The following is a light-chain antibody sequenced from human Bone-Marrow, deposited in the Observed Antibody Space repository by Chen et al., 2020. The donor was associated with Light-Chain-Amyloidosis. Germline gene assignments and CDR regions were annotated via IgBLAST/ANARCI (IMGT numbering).Light chain of an antibody. Sequence: AIQMTQSPSSLSASVGDRVTITCRASQGIRNDLAWYQQKPEKAPKLLIYAASSLQSGVPSRFSGSGSDTDFTLTISSLQPEDFATYYCLQDYSYPRTLGPGTKVDFK. J-gene: IGKJ3*01. CDR2: AAS. V-gene: IGKV1-6*01. CDR1: QGIRND. CDR3: LQDYSYPRT.